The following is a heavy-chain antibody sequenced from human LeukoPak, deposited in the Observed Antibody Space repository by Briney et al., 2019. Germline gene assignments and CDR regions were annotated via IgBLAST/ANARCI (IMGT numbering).Heavy chain of an antibody. D-gene: IGHD3-9*01. J-gene: IGHJ4*02. V-gene: IGHV3-23*01. Sequence: GGSLRLSCAASGFTFSSYAMSWVRQAPGKGLELVSAISGSGGSTYYADSVKGRFTISRDNSKNTLYLQMNSLRAEDTAVYYCSMPHVLRYFDWLLDDYWGQGTLFTVSS. CDR1: GFTFSSYA. CDR2: ISGSGGST. CDR3: SMPHVLRYFDWLLDDY.